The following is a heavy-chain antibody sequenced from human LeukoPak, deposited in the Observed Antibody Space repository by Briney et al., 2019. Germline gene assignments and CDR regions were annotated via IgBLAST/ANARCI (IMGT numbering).Heavy chain of an antibody. J-gene: IGHJ6*02. Sequence: PSETLSLTCAVYGGSFSGYYWSWIRQPPGKGLEWIGEINHSGSTNYNPSLKSRVTISVDTSKNQFSLKLSSVTAADTAVYYCAGPRLYYYGMDVWGQGTTVTVSS. CDR3: AGPRLYYYGMDV. V-gene: IGHV4-34*01. CDR2: INHSGST. CDR1: GGSFSGYY.